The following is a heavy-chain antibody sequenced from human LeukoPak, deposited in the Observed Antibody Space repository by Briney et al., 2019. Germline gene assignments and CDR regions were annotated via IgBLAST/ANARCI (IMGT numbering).Heavy chain of an antibody. V-gene: IGHV1-8*01. CDR1: GYTFTSYD. D-gene: IGHD3-10*01. CDR3: ARGLPLWFGELSL. Sequence: ASVKVSCRASGYTFTSYDINWVRQATGQGLEWMGWMNPNSGNTGYAQKFQGRVTMTRNTSISTAYMELSSLRSEDTAVYYCARGLPLWFGELSLWGQGTLVTVSS. J-gene: IGHJ4*02. CDR2: MNPNSGNT.